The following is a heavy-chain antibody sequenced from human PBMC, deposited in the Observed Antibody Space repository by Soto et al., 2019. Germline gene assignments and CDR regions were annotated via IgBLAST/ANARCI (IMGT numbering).Heavy chain of an antibody. Sequence: EVQLLASGGGLVQPGGSLRLSCAASAFTFSNYAMSWVRQAPGRGLEWVSSISGSGAGTYYADSVRGRFTISRDNSKDTLYLQMKSLRAEDTAVYYCAKTRPDVRMGDLDYWGQGTLVTVSS. D-gene: IGHD3-16*01. CDR1: AFTFSNYA. CDR2: ISGSGAGT. CDR3: AKTRPDVRMGDLDY. V-gene: IGHV3-23*01. J-gene: IGHJ4*02.